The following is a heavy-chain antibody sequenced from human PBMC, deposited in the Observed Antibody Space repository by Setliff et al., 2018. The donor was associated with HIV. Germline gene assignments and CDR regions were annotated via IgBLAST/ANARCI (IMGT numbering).Heavy chain of an antibody. CDR2: ISAYNGNT. J-gene: IGHJ4*02. V-gene: IGHV1-18*01. CDR3: ARDITYYNVWSGYYPGFDY. CDR1: GYTFTSYG. D-gene: IGHD3-3*01. Sequence: ASVKVSCKASGYTFTSYGISWVRQAPGQGLEWMGWISAYNGNTNYAQKLQGRVTMTTVTSTSTAYMELRSLRSDDTAVYYCARDITYYNVWSGYYPGFDYWGQGTLVTVSS.